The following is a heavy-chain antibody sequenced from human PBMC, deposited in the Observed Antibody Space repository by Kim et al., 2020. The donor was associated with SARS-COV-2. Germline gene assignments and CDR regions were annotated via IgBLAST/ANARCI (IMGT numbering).Heavy chain of an antibody. V-gene: IGHV3-74*01. D-gene: IGHD3-10*01. CDR2: VKSDGTTT. Sequence: GGSLRLSCAASGFTFDRYWMHWVRQGPGKGLEWVSRVKSDGTTTNYADSVKGRLTISRDNAKNTLYLQMNSLKVEDTAVYFCARDGVDYGPGNYYPYYYYRMAVWGHGTTVTVSS. CDR1: GFTFDRYW. CDR3: ARDGVDYGPGNYYPYYYYRMAV. J-gene: IGHJ6*02.